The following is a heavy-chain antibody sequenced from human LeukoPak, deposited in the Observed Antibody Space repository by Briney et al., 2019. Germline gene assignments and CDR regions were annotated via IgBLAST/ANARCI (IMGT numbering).Heavy chain of an antibody. D-gene: IGHD6-13*01. Sequence: ASVKVSCKASGYTFTGYYMHWVRQAPGQGLEWMGWINPNSGGTNYAQKFQGRVTMTRDTSISTAYMELSRLRSEDTAVYYCARVSSSWYRKQQPYMDVWGKGTTVTISS. V-gene: IGHV1-2*02. CDR2: INPNSGGT. CDR1: GYTFTGYY. J-gene: IGHJ6*03. CDR3: ARVSSSWYRKQQPYMDV.